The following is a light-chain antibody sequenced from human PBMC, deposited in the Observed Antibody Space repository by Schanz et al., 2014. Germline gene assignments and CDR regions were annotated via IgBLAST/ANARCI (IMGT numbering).Light chain of an antibody. V-gene: IGKV1-39*01. J-gene: IGKJ1*01. CDR3: QQYGSSPWT. CDR1: QSINRN. Sequence: DIHMTQSPSSLSASVGDRVTITCRASQSINRNLNWYQQKSGEAPNLLIYGASNLQSGVPSRFSGSGSGTDFTLTISRLGPEDFAVYYCQQYGSSPWTFGQGTKVEIK. CDR2: GAS.